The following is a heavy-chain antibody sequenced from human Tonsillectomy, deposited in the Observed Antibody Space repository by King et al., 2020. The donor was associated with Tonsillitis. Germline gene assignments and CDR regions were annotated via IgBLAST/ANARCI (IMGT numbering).Heavy chain of an antibody. Sequence: QVQLQQWGAGLLKPSETLSLTCAVYGGSFSGYYWSWIRQPPGKGLEWIGEINHSGSTNYNPSLKSRLTISGDTSKNQFSLMVRSVTAADTAVYYCARLVLSGYYYYMDVWDKGTTVTVSS. J-gene: IGHJ6*03. CDR3: ARLVLSGYYYYMDV. V-gene: IGHV4-34*01. D-gene: IGHD4/OR15-4a*01. CDR1: GGSFSGYY. CDR2: INHSGST.